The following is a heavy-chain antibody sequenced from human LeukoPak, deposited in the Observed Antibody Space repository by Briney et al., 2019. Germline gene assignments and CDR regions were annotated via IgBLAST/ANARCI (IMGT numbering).Heavy chain of an antibody. J-gene: IGHJ4*02. CDR3: AREVPAGPFDY. CDR2: IYHSGST. CDR1: GYSISSGYY. Sequence: SETLSLTCTVSGYSISSGYYWGWIRQPPGKGLEWIGSIYHSGSTYYNPSLKSRVTISVDTSKNQFSLKLSSVTAADTAVYYCAREVPAGPFDYWGQGTLVTVSS. V-gene: IGHV4-38-2*02.